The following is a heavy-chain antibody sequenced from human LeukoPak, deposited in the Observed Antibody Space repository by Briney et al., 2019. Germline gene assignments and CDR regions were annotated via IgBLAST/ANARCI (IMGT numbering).Heavy chain of an antibody. J-gene: IGHJ4*02. V-gene: IGHV4-34*01. CDR3: ARSTAMVSYFDY. D-gene: IGHD5-18*01. CDR2: INHSGST. Sequence: PSETLSLTCTVSGVSISSYSWSWIRQPAGKGLEWIGEINHSGSTNYNPSLKSRVTISVDTSKNQFSLKLSSVTAADTAVYYCARSTAMVSYFDYWGQGTLVTVSS. CDR1: GVSISSYS.